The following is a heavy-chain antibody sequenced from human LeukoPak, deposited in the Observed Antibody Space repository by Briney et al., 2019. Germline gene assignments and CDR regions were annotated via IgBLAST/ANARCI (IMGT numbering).Heavy chain of an antibody. Sequence: SETLSLTCAVSGDSISSSNWWSWVRQPPGKGLEWIGEIYHSGNTNYNPSLKSRVTISVDKSKNQFSLKLSSVTAADTAVYYCARHIHYYGSGSYLWYYYMDVWGKGTTVTISS. CDR3: ARHIHYYGSGSYLWYYYMDV. V-gene: IGHV4-4*02. CDR1: GDSISSSNW. J-gene: IGHJ6*03. D-gene: IGHD3-10*01. CDR2: IYHSGNT.